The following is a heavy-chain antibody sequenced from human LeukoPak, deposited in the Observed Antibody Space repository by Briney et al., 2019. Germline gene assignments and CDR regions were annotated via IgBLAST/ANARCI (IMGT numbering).Heavy chain of an antibody. V-gene: IGHV1-3*01. Sequence: ASVKVSCKASGYTFTSYGVSWVRQAPGQGLEWMGWINVGNGKTKYSQKFQGRATITRDTSASTAYTELSSLRSEDTAVYYCARVTVAVVVAATSNWFDPWGQGTLVTVSS. CDR2: INVGNGKT. J-gene: IGHJ5*02. D-gene: IGHD2-15*01. CDR1: GYTFTSYG. CDR3: ARVTVAVVVAATSNWFDP.